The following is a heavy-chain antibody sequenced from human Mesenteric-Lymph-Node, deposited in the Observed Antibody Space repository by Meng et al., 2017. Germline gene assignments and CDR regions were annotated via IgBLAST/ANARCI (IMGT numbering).Heavy chain of an antibody. J-gene: IGHJ5*02. Sequence: QTTLQYSSHPLVTPISTRALNSTYTVLSLTTSRCAVSWIVQPPEKTLDWLALIYLNDDKRYSPSLKSRLTITKDTSKNQVVLTMTNMDPVDTATYYCAHNKLFSQYNWFDPWGQGTLFTV. CDR3: AHNKLFSQYNWFDP. CDR1: VLSLTTSRCA. V-gene: IGHV2-5*01. CDR2: IYLNDDK. D-gene: IGHD2/OR15-2a*01.